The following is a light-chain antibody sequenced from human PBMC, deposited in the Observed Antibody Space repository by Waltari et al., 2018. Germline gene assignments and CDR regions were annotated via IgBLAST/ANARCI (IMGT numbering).Light chain of an antibody. CDR3: QQYSQSPLT. V-gene: IGKV3-20*01. Sequence: EIVLTQSPGTLSLSPGERATLSCRASQRVSSNYLAWYQQTPGQAPRLLIYGAIIRATGIPDRFSGSAAETDFTLTISRLEPEDFAVYYCQQYSQSPLTFGGGTKVEIK. J-gene: IGKJ4*01. CDR2: GAI. CDR1: QRVSSNY.